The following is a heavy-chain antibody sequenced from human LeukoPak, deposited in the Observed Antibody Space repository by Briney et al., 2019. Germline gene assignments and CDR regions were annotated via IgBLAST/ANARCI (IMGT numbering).Heavy chain of an antibody. CDR1: GFIVSNTY. D-gene: IGHD4-17*01. CDR2: IFGGGST. V-gene: IGHV3-66*01. Sequence: GGSLRLSCAASGFIVSNTYMTWVRQAPGKGLEWVSIIFGGGSTYYADSVKGRFTISRDSAKNSLYLQMNSLRAEDMAVYYCARDLYGDYAFDYWGQGTLVTVSS. J-gene: IGHJ4*02. CDR3: ARDLYGDYAFDY.